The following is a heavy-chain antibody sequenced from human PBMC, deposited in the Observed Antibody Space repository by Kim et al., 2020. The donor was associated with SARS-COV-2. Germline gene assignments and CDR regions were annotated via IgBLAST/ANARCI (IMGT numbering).Heavy chain of an antibody. Sequence: GGSLRLSCAASGFTVSSNYMIWVRQAPGKGLEWVAVMYSGGSTYYSDAAKGRLTISRDNSKNTLYLQMNSLRAEDTAVYYCARDSKLNCRGGSCYWYYYMDVWGKGTTVTVSS. CDR2: MYSGGST. J-gene: IGHJ6*03. CDR1: GFTVSSNY. D-gene: IGHD2-15*01. CDR3: ARDSKLNCRGGSCYWYYYMDV. V-gene: IGHV3-66*01.